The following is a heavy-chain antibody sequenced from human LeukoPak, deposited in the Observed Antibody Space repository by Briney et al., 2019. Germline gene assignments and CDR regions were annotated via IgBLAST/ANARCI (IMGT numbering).Heavy chain of an antibody. D-gene: IGHD3-3*01. CDR3: ARRVRSSNRFCDL. CDR2: ISWHSGSI. CDR1: GFAFDEYG. Sequence: SLTLPCAASGFAFDEYGMLGARRTPGKGGVGVSCISWHSGSIVYAESVQRRFIISRDNAKNSLYLQMNSLRLEDTAFYYCARRVRSSNRFCDLWGGGTRDTVST. J-gene: IGHJ2*01. V-gene: IGHV3-9*01.